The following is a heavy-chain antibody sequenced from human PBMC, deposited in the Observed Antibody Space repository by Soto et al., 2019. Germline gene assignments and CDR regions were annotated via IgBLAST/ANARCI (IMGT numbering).Heavy chain of an antibody. Sequence: QVQLVQSGAEGKKPGASVKVSCKASGYTFTSYGISWVRQAPGQGLEWMGWISAYNGNTKYAQKLQGRVTMTTDTSTSPAYMELRRLRSDDTAVYYCARDLAVGLVDYWGQGSLVTVSS. J-gene: IGHJ4*02. CDR2: ISAYNGNT. D-gene: IGHD6-19*01. CDR1: GYTFTSYG. CDR3: ARDLAVGLVDY. V-gene: IGHV1-18*01.